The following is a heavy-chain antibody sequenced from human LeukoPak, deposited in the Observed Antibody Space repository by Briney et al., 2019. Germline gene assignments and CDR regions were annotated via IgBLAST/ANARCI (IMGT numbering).Heavy chain of an antibody. D-gene: IGHD5-24*01. J-gene: IGHJ4*02. CDR1: GFTFSSYE. CDR3: ARDSRDGYYRPDYFDY. V-gene: IGHV3-48*03. Sequence: GGSLRLSCAASGFTFSSYEMNWVRQAPGKGLEWVSYISSSGSTIYYADSVKGRFTISRDNAKNSLYLQMNSLRAEDTAVYYCARDSRDGYYRPDYFDYWGQGILVTVSS. CDR2: ISSSGSTI.